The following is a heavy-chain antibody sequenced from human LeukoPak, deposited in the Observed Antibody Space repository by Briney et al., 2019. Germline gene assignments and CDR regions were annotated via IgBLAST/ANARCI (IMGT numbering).Heavy chain of an antibody. Sequence: PGRSLRLSCAASGFTFSSYGMHWVRQAPGKGLEWVAVIWYGGSNKYYADSVKGRFTISRDNSKNTLYLQMNSLRAEDTAVYYCARVLSQYYYYYGMDVWGQGTTVTVSS. J-gene: IGHJ6*02. V-gene: IGHV3-33*01. CDR1: GFTFSSYG. CDR3: ARVLSQYYYYYGMDV. CDR2: IWYGGSNK.